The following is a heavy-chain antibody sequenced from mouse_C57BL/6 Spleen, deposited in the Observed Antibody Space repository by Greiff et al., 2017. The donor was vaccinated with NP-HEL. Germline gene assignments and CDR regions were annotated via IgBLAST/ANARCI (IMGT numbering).Heavy chain of an antibody. CDR3: ARSNDYDGRYYAMDY. CDR1: GYTFTSYG. J-gene: IGHJ4*01. CDR2: IYPRSGNP. Sequence: VQLQQSGAELARPGASVKLSCKASGYTFTSYGISWVKQRTGQGLEWIGEIYPRSGNPYYNEKFKGKATLTAEKSSSTAYMELRSLTSEDSAVYFCARSNDYDGRYYAMDYWGQGTSVTVSS. D-gene: IGHD2-4*01. V-gene: IGHV1-81*01.